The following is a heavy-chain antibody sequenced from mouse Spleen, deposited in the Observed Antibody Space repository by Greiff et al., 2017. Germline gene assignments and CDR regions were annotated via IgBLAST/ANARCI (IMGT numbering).Heavy chain of an antibody. CDR1: GYTFTSYW. V-gene: IGHV1-52*01. J-gene: IGHJ4*01. Sequence: VQLQQPGAELVRPGSSVKLSCKASGYTFTSYWMHWVKQRPIQGLEWIGNIDPSDSETHYNQKFKDKATLTVDKSSSTAYMQLSSLTSEDSAVYYCAIGPPDYAMDYWGQGTSVTVSS. CDR2: IDPSDSET. CDR3: AIGPPDYAMDY.